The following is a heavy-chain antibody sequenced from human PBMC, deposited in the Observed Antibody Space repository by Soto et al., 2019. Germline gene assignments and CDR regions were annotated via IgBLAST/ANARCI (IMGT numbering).Heavy chain of an antibody. V-gene: IGHV4-34*01. J-gene: IGHJ4*02. Sequence: PSETLSLTCAVYGVSFSGYYWSWIRQPPGKGLEWIGEINHSGSTNYNPSLKSRVTISVDTSKNQFSLKLSSVTAADTAVYYCARGLRFLDYWGQGTLVSVSS. D-gene: IGHD3-3*01. CDR3: ARGLRFLDY. CDR2: INHSGST. CDR1: GVSFSGYY.